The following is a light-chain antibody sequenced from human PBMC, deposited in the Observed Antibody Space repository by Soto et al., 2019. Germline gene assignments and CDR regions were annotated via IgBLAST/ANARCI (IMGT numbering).Light chain of an antibody. CDR2: GAS. CDR1: QSVSSN. V-gene: IGKV3-15*01. CDR3: QQYSSLWT. J-gene: IGKJ1*01. Sequence: EIDMTQSPATLSVSPGERATLSSRASQSVSSNLAWYQQKPGQAPGLLIYGASTRATGIPARFSGSGSGTEFTLTISSLQSEDFAVYYCQQYSSLWTFGQGTKV.